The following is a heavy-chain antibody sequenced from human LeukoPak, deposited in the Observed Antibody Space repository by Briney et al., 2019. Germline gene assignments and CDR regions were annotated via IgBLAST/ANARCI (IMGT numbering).Heavy chain of an antibody. CDR2: ISGSGSTT. Sequence: GGSLRLSCAASGLTLSSYAMSWVRQAPGKGLEWVSGISGSGSTTYYADSVKGRLTISRDNSKNMLYLQMNSLRAEDTAVYYCAKDRYYDNSANHYESESWGQGTLVTVSS. D-gene: IGHD3-22*01. V-gene: IGHV3-23*01. CDR1: GLTLSSYA. J-gene: IGHJ5*02. CDR3: AKDRYYDNSANHYESES.